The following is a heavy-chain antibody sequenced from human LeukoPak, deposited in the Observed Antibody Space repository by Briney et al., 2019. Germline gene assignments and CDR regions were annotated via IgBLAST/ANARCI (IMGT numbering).Heavy chain of an antibody. CDR3: ARDPSRGLYYFDH. V-gene: IGHV3-53*01. CDR1: GLIVSSNY. J-gene: IGHJ4*02. CDR2: IYSGGSI. D-gene: IGHD3/OR15-3a*01. Sequence: GGSLRLSCAASGLIVSSNYMSWVRQAPGKRLEWVSVIYSGGSIYYADSVKGRFTISRDNSKNTLYLQRNSLRAEDTAVYYCARDPSRGLYYFDHWGQGTLVTVSS.